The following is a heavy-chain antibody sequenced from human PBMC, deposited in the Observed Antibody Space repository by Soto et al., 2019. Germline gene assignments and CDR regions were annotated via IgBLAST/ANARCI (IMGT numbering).Heavy chain of an antibody. CDR1: GFSFSSYT. CDR2: ISSSSSYI. D-gene: IGHD6-19*01. CDR3: ARDPSSDSSGWFSWFDP. Sequence: PGXSLRLSCAASGFSFSSYTPNWFRQAPVEGLEWVSSISSSSSYIYYADSVKGRFTISRDNAKNSLYLQMNSLRAEDTAVYYCARDPSSDSSGWFSWFDPWGQGTLVTVSS. V-gene: IGHV3-21*01. J-gene: IGHJ5*02.